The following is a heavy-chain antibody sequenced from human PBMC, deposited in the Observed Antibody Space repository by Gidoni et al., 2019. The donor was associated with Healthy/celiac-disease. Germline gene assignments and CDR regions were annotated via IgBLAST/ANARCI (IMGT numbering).Heavy chain of an antibody. D-gene: IGHD2-2*01. CDR3: ARGRIPSKYYFDY. J-gene: IGHJ4*02. Sequence: QVQLEQSGAEVKKLGASVKVSCKASGYTFTGYYMHWGRQAPGQGLEWMGWINPNSGGTNYAKKFKGRVTMTRYTSNSTAYMELSRLRSDDTAVYYCARGRIPSKYYFDYWGQGTLVTVSS. CDR1: GYTFTGYY. CDR2: INPNSGGT. V-gene: IGHV1-2*02.